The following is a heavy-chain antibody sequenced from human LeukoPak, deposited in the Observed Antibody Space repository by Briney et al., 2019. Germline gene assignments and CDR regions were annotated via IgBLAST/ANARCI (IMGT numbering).Heavy chain of an antibody. CDR3: ARDSNCGGDCYHYWYFDL. V-gene: IGHV1-18*01. D-gene: IGHD2-21*02. CDR2: ISAYNGNT. J-gene: IGHJ2*01. Sequence: ASVKVSCKASGYTFTSYGISWVRQAPGQGLEWMGWISAYNGNTNYAQKLQGRVTMTTDTSTSTAYMELRSLRSDDTAVYYCARDSNCGGDCYHYWYFDLWGRGTLVTVSS. CDR1: GYTFTSYG.